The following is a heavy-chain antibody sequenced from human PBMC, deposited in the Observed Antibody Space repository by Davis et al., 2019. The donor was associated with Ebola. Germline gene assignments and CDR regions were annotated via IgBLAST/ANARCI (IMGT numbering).Heavy chain of an antibody. D-gene: IGHD3-10*02. J-gene: IGHJ4*02. CDR2: ISSRSSYI. Sequence: GGSLRLSCAASGFTFSSYSMNWVRQAPGKGLEWVSSISSRSSYIYYADSVKGRFTISRDNAKNSLYLQMNSLRAEDTSVYYCASYVLGWGQGTLVAVST. CDR3: ASYVLG. CDR1: GFTFSSYS. V-gene: IGHV3-21*01.